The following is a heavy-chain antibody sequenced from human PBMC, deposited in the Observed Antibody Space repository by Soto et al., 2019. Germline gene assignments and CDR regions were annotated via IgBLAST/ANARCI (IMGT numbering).Heavy chain of an antibody. CDR3: AIDIGDYPSFDY. Sequence: QVQLVQSGAEVKMPGSSVRVSCKASGGTFSSYTISWVRQAPGQGLEWMGQIIPVFGTKTYAQKFQGRVTITADESTSTASMEVNSLKSDDTAVYHCAIDIGDYPSFDYWGQGTLVSVS. CDR1: GGTFSSYT. J-gene: IGHJ4*02. D-gene: IGHD4-17*01. CDR2: IIPVFGTK. V-gene: IGHV1-69*01.